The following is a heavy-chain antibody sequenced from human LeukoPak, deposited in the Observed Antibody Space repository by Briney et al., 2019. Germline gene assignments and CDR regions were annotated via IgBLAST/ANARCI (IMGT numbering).Heavy chain of an antibody. D-gene: IGHD1-1*01. CDR1: GFTFTTYA. CDR3: ARLSGTYGTTSRVLDS. Sequence: GGSLRLSCAASGFTFTTYAIIWVRQAPGKGLEWVSAISGTGVDTCYADSVKGRFTISRDNSENTLSLQMNSLRAEDTAVYYCARLSGTYGTTSRVLDSWGQGTLVTVSS. CDR2: ISGTGVDT. J-gene: IGHJ4*02. V-gene: IGHV3-23*01.